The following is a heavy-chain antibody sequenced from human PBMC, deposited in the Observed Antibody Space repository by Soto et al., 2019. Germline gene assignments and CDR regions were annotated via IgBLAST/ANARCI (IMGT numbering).Heavy chain of an antibody. CDR1: GGSISGGVYY. CDR3: ARGSGTTIGWFDP. V-gene: IGHV4-31*03. Sequence: NPSETLSLTCTVSGGSISGGVYYWSWIRHHPGKGLEWIGYIYYSGSTYYNPSLKSRATISVDTSKNQFSLKLSSVTAADTAVYYCARGSGTTIGWFDPWGQGTLVTVSS. CDR2: IYYSGST. D-gene: IGHD1-7*01. J-gene: IGHJ5*02.